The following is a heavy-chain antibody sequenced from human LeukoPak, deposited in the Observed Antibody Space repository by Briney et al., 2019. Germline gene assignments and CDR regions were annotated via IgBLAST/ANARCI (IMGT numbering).Heavy chain of an antibody. CDR1: GGSISTYY. CDR2: IDYSGNT. Sequence: SETLSLTCTVSGGSISTYYWSWIRQPPGKGLEWIGYIDYSGNTNYSPSLKSRVTISVDTSKNQFSLRLTSVTAADTAVYYCARDIGGRYCFPYWGQGTLVTVSS. D-gene: IGHD3-16*02. J-gene: IGHJ4*02. V-gene: IGHV4-59*01. CDR3: ARDIGGRYCFPY.